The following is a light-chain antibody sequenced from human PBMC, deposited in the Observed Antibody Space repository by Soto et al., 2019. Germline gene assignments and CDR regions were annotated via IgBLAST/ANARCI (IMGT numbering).Light chain of an antibody. CDR2: DVS. V-gene: IGLV2-14*03. CDR1: SSAVGGFDH. CDR3: NSFTTTNTYV. Sequence: QSVLTQPASVSGSPGQSITISCTGASSAVGGFDHVSWYQQHPGKVPRLLIYDVSSRPSGVSDRFSGSKSGNTASLTISGLQAEDEADYYCNSFTTTNTYVFGTGTKLTVL. J-gene: IGLJ1*01.